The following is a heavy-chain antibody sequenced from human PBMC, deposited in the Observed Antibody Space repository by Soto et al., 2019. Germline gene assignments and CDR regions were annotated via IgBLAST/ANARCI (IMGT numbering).Heavy chain of an antibody. Sequence: EVQLVESGGGLVQPGGSLRLSCAASGFTFSSYWMHWVRQAPGKGLVWVSRINSDGSSTSYADSVKGRFTISRDNAKSTLYLQMNSLRAEDTAVYYCARMFFCDYGGRYFDLWGRGTLVTVSS. CDR3: ARMFFCDYGGRYFDL. D-gene: IGHD4-17*01. CDR2: INSDGSST. J-gene: IGHJ2*01. V-gene: IGHV3-74*01. CDR1: GFTFSSYW.